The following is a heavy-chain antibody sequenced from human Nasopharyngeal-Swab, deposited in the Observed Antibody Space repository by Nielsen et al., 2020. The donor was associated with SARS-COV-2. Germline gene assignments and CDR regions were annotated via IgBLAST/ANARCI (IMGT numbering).Heavy chain of an antibody. CDR3: AKVLGDY. J-gene: IGHJ4*02. Sequence: GESLKISCAASGFTFSSYSMNWVRQAPGKGLEWVSAISGSGGSTYYADSVKGRFTISRDNSKNTLYLQMNSLRAEDTAVYYCAKVLGDYWGQGTLVTVSS. CDR1: GFTFSSYS. CDR2: ISGSGGST. V-gene: IGHV3-23*01. D-gene: IGHD1-1*01.